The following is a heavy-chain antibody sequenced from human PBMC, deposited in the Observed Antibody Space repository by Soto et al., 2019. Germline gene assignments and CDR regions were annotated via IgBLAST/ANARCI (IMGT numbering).Heavy chain of an antibody. CDR1: GFTFSSYS. J-gene: IGHJ6*02. CDR2: ISSSSSTI. V-gene: IGHV3-48*01. CDR3: ARDYVGAYCSSTSCYSDYYYGMDV. D-gene: IGHD2-2*01. Sequence: EVPLVESGGGLVQPGGSLRLSCAASGFTFSSYSMNWVRQAPGKGLEWVSYISSSSSTIYYADSVKGRFTISRDNAKNPLYLQMNSRRAEDTAVYYCARDYVGAYCSSTSCYSDYYYGMDVWGQGTTVTVSS.